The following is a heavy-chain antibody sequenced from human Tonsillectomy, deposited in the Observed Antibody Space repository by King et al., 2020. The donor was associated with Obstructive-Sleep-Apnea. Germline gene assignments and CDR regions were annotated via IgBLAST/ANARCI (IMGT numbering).Heavy chain of an antibody. Sequence: VQLVESGGGLVQPGESLRLSCAASGFTFSRCAMSWVRQAPGKGLEWVSAISGSGRDTYYADPVKGRFTISRDNSRNTLDLQMISLSAVDTAVYYCAKDRTGDFDYWGQGTLVTVSS. CDR3: AKDRTGDFDY. V-gene: IGHV3-23*04. D-gene: IGHD3/OR15-3a*01. J-gene: IGHJ4*02. CDR2: ISGSGRDT. CDR1: GFTFSRCA.